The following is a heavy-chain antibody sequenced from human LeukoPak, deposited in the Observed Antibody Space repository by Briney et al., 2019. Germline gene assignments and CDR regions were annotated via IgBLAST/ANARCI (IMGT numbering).Heavy chain of an antibody. D-gene: IGHD3-22*01. CDR3: TTYYDSGPSKD. Sequence: GGSLRLSCAASRFTFSTYWMTWVRQAPGKGLEGVANINKSGGDQYYGDSVEGRFTISRDNTKSSLYLQMNSLRAEDTAIYYCTTYYDSGPSKDWGEGTLVTVSS. J-gene: IGHJ4*02. CDR2: INKSGGDQ. V-gene: IGHV3-7*05. CDR1: RFTFSTYW.